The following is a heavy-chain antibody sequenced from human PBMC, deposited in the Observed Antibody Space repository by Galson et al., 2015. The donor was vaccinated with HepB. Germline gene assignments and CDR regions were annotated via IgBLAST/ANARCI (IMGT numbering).Heavy chain of an antibody. CDR2: INGDGSVT. J-gene: IGHJ4*02. D-gene: IGHD3-16*01. Sequence: SLRLSCAASGFTFSSYWMHWVRQAPGKGLVWVSRINGDGSVTTYADSVKGRFTISRGNAKNTLYLQMNSLRAEDVAVYYCARGPSGGGTDYWGQGTLVTISS. V-gene: IGHV3-74*01. CDR1: GFTFSSYW. CDR3: ARGPSGGGTDY.